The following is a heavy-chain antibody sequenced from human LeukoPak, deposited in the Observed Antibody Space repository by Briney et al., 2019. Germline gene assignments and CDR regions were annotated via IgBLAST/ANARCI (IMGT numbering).Heavy chain of an antibody. J-gene: IGHJ5*02. D-gene: IGHD3-3*01. V-gene: IGHV4-4*07. Sequence: SETLSLTCTVSGGSISSYYWSWIRQPAGKGLEWIGRIYTSGSTNYNPSLKSRVTMSVDTSKNQFSLKLTSVTAADTAVYYCARDGGYGVGVVNIRGWFDPWGQGTLVTVSS. CDR1: GGSISSYY. CDR2: IYTSGST. CDR3: ARDGGYGVGVVNIRGWFDP.